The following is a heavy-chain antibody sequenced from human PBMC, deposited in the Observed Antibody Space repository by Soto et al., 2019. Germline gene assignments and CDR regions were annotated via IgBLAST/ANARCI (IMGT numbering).Heavy chain of an antibody. J-gene: IGHJ4*02. V-gene: IGHV4-30-2*01. Sequence: QVQLRESGSGLVKPLETLSLTCGVSGGSLSGATYSWNWIRQPPGKGLEWIGYIFPSGTTYYNPSLKSRVTISIDVSKNQFSLSLSSFTAADAAVYYCARSRECDYWSQGTLVSVSS. CDR1: GGSLSGATYS. CDR2: IFPSGTT. CDR3: ARSRECDY.